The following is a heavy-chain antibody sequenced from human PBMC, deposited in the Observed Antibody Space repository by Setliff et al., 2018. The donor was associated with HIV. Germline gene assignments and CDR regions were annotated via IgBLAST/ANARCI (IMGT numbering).Heavy chain of an antibody. J-gene: IGHJ3*02. V-gene: IGHV4-59*05. CDR3: SRSGIGYGGDSNTFDI. D-gene: IGHD2-21*02. CDR2: IHYSGCT. Sequence: NPSETLSLTCTVSGGSISSHFWSWIRQPPGKGLEWVGSIHYSGCTYDSPSVRSRVAIFVDTSKNQFSLRLNSVTATDAAMYYCSRSGIGYGGDSNTFDIWGQGTLVTVSS. CDR1: GGSISSHF.